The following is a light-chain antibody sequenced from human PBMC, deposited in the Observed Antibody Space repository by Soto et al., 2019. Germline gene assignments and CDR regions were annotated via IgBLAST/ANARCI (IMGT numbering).Light chain of an antibody. V-gene: IGLV1-51*01. Sequence: QSVLSQPPSVSAAPGQKVTISCSGSSSNIGNNYVSWYQHLPGTAPKLLIYDNNKRPSGIPDRFSGSKSGTSATLGITGLQTGDEANYYCGTWDMSLSAGVFGGGTQLTVL. J-gene: IGLJ3*02. CDR3: GTWDMSLSAGV. CDR2: DNN. CDR1: SSNIGNNY.